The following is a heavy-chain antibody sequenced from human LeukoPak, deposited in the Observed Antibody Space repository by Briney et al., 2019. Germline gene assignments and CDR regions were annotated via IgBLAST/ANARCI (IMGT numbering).Heavy chain of an antibody. CDR1: GFIVSNNY. CDR3: AGGGNLFDY. V-gene: IGHV3-53*01. Sequence: GGSLRLSCAASGFIVSNNYMNWVRQAPGKGLEWVSIIYSGVRTYYADSVKGRFTTSRDNSKNTVYLQMNSLTAEDTAVYYCAGGGNLFDYWGPGNPGHRLL. D-gene: IGHD4-23*01. CDR2: IYSGVRT. J-gene: IGHJ4*02.